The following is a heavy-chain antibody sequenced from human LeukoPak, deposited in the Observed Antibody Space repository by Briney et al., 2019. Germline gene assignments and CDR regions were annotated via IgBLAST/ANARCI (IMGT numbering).Heavy chain of an antibody. CDR1: GYTFTSYD. V-gene: IGHV1-8*01. Sequence: ASVKVSCKASGYTFTSYDINWVRQATGQGLEWMGWMNPNSGNTGYAQKFQGRVTMTRNTSISTAYMELSSLRSEDTAVYYCARRGSRGNWFDPWGQGTLVTVSS. D-gene: IGHD3-10*01. CDR3: ARRGSRGNWFDP. CDR2: MNPNSGNT. J-gene: IGHJ5*02.